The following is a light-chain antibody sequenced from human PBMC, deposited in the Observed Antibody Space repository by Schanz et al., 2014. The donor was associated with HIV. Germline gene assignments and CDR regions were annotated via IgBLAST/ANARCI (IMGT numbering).Light chain of an antibody. CDR2: GNN. V-gene: IGLV1-40*01. CDR1: SSNIGSVYD. CDR3: QSYDSSLSGPVV. Sequence: QSVLTQPPSVSGAPGQRVTISCAGSSSNIGSVYDVHWYQQLPGMAPKLLISGNNNRPSGVSDRFSGSKSGTSASLAITGLQAEDEADYYCQSYDSSLSGPVVFGGGTKLTVL. J-gene: IGLJ2*01.